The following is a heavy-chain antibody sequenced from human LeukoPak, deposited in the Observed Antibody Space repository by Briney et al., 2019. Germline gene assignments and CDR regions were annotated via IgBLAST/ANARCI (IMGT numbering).Heavy chain of an antibody. D-gene: IGHD1-1*01. V-gene: IGHV1-69*04. CDR2: IIPILGIA. Sequence: GASVKVSCKASGGTFSSYAISWVRQAPGQGLEWMGRIIPILGIANYAQKFQGRVAITADKSTSTAYMELSSLRSEDTAVYYCARDHGTTGTTGYYGMDVWGQGTTVTVSS. J-gene: IGHJ6*02. CDR1: GGTFSSYA. CDR3: ARDHGTTGTTGYYGMDV.